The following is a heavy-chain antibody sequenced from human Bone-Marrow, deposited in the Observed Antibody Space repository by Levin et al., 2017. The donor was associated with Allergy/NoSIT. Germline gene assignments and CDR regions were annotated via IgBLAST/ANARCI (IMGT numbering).Heavy chain of an antibody. CDR3: AFLKGGDYYYGMDV. CDR2: VSGSGSST. J-gene: IGHJ6*02. CDR1: GFMFSGYG. V-gene: IGHV3-23*01. D-gene: IGHD1-26*01. Sequence: GGSLRLSCAAFGFMFSGYGMNWVRQAPGKGLEWVSFVSGSGSSTYYADSVKGRFTISRDNSKKTVYLQMNSLRADDTAVYYCAFLKGGDYYYGMDVWGQGTTVTVSS.